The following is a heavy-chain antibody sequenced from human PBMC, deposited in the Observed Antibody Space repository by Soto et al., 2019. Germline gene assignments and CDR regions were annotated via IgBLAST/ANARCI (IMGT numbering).Heavy chain of an antibody. Sequence: SETLSLTCAVYGGSFSGYYWSWIRQPPGKGLEWIGEINHSGSTNYNPSLKSRVTISVDTSKNQFSLKLSSVTAADTAVYYCARGQGYCSGGSCYSTEYYYYMDVWGKGTTVTVSS. CDR2: INHSGST. V-gene: IGHV4-34*01. D-gene: IGHD2-15*01. CDR3: ARGQGYCSGGSCYSTEYYYYMDV. J-gene: IGHJ6*03. CDR1: GGSFSGYY.